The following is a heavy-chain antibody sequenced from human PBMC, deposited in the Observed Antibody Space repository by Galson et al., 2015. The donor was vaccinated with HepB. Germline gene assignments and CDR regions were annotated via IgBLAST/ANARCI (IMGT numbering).Heavy chain of an antibody. CDR3: AKGGSWYYYYYMDV. V-gene: IGHV3-23*01. CDR1: GFTFSSNA. J-gene: IGHJ6*03. D-gene: IGHD1-26*01. Sequence: SLRLSCAASGFTFSSNAMAWVRQAPGKGLEWVSAIGGRSDYTYYADSVKGRFTISRDNSKNTLYLQMNSLRAEDTAVYYCAKGGSWYYYYYMDVWGKGTTVIVSS. CDR2: IGGRSDYT.